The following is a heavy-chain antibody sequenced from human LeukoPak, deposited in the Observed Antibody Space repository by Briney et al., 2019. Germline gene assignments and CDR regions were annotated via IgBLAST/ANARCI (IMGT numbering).Heavy chain of an antibody. V-gene: IGHV3-21*01. CDR3: ARTYGSGSYSGY. D-gene: IGHD3-10*01. CDR1: GFTFSSYS. J-gene: IGHJ4*02. Sequence: PGGSLRLSCAASGFTFSSYSMNWVRQAPGKGLEWVSSISSRSSYIYYADSVKGRFTISRDNAKNSLYLQMNSLRAEDTAVYYCARTYGSGSYSGYWGQGTLVTVSS. CDR2: ISSRSSYI.